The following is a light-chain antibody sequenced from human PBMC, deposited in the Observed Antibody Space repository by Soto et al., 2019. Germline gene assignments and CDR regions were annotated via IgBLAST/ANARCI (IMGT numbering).Light chain of an antibody. CDR3: SSYTTTNTYV. V-gene: IGLV2-14*01. J-gene: IGLJ1*01. Sequence: QSVLTQPASVSGSPGQSITISCTGTSSDVGAYSYVSWYQQHPGKAPKLMIYEVSNRPSGVSNRSSGSKSGNTASLTISGLQAEDEADYYCSSYTTTNTYVFGTGTKVTVL. CDR2: EVS. CDR1: SSDVGAYSY.